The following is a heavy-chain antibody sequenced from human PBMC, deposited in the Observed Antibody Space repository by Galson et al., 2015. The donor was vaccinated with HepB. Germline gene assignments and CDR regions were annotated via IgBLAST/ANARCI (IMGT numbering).Heavy chain of an antibody. CDR1: GFTFDDYG. CDR3: TTPIVVVPAAIPEDYYYGMDV. Sequence: SLRLSCAASGFTFDDYGMSWVRQAPGKGLEWVSGINWNGGSTGYADSVKGRFTISRDNAKNSLYLQMNSLKTEDTAVYYCTTPIVVVPAAIPEDYYYGMDVWGQGTTVTVSS. V-gene: IGHV3-20*04. CDR2: INWNGGST. D-gene: IGHD2-2*01. J-gene: IGHJ6*02.